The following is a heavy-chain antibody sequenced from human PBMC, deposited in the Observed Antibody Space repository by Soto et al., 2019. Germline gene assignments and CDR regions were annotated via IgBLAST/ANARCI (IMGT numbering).Heavy chain of an antibody. CDR2: IWYDGSNK. J-gene: IGHJ3*02. V-gene: IGHV3-33*08. CDR1: GFTFSSYG. Sequence: GGSLRLSCAASGFTFSSYGMHWVRQAPGKGLEWVAVIWYDGSNKYYADSVKGRFTISRDNSKNTLYLQMNSLRAEDTAVYYCARDGIGCVSSSWHAFDIWGQGTMVTVSS. D-gene: IGHD6-13*01. CDR3: ARDGIGCVSSSWHAFDI.